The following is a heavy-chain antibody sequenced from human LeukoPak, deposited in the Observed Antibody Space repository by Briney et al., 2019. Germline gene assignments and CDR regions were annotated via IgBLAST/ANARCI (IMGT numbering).Heavy chain of an antibody. CDR1: GLTFSAYW. D-gene: IGHD6-19*01. CDR3: VGGIGWLPDY. V-gene: IGHV3-7*01. J-gene: IGHJ4*01. Sequence: PGGSLRLSCAASGLTFSAYWGNWVRQAPGKGLEWVANIEQDGSEKNYVDSVKGRFTISRDNGENSLYLQMNSLRVEDTGVYYCVGGIGWLPDYSGHGTLVTVSS. CDR2: IEQDGSEK.